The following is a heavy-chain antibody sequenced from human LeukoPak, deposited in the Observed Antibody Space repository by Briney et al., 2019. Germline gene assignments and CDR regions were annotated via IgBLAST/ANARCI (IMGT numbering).Heavy chain of an antibody. CDR3: AKQPPPRLITMIVVVTSNWYFDL. CDR2: ISYDGSNK. CDR1: GFTFSSYG. Sequence: PGGSLRLSCAASGFTFSSYGMHWVRQAPGKGLEWVAVISYDGSNKYYADSVKGRFTISRDNSKNTLYLQMNSLRAEDTAVYYCAKQPPPRLITMIVVVTSNWYFDLWGRGTLVTVSS. D-gene: IGHD3-22*01. V-gene: IGHV3-30*18. J-gene: IGHJ2*01.